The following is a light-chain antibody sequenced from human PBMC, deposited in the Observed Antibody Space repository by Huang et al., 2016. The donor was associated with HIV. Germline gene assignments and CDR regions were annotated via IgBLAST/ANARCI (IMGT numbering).Light chain of an antibody. V-gene: IGKV3-20*01. Sequence: EIVLKPSPGTLSLSPGERATLSCRASQSVRRSYLAWYQQKPGQAPRLLIYGTSSRATGSPDRFSGSGSGTDFTLTIGRLEPEDLAVYYCQQYGSLSWTFGQGTKVEIK. CDR2: GTS. CDR1: QSVRRSY. J-gene: IGKJ1*01. CDR3: QQYGSLSWT.